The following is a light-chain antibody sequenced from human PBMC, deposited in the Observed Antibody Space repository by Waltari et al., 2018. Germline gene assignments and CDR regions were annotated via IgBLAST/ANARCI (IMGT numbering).Light chain of an antibody. J-gene: IGKJ4*01. CDR1: QGVRVY. CDR3: QQRSNWPMT. Sequence: EVVLTHSPAPLSLSPVDTATLSCRASQGVRVYLAWYQHRPGQGPRLLIYDATNRATGIPARFGGSGSGTDFTLTISSLDPEDFAVYFCQQRSNWPMTFGGGTKVEIK. V-gene: IGKV3-11*01. CDR2: DAT.